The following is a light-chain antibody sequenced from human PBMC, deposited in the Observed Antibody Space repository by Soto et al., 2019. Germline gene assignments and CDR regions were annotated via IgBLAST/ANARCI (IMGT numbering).Light chain of an antibody. J-gene: IGLJ2*01. CDR2: DVS. CDR3: XSYTSSSTPVV. V-gene: IGLV2-14*01. CDR1: SSDVGGYNY. Sequence: SVLTQPASVSGSPGQSITISCTGTSSDVGGYNYVSWYQQHPGKAPKLMIYDVSNRPSGVSNRFSGSKSGNTASLTISGXXXXXXAXYYCXSYTSSSTPVVFGGGTKVTVL.